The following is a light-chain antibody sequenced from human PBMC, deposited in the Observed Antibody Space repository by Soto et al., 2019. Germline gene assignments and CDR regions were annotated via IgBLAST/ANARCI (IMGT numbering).Light chain of an antibody. J-gene: IGKJ1*01. CDR1: QTIHTY. V-gene: IGKV1-5*01. Sequence: DIRIPHSPSSLSASVGERVTITCRASQTIHTYLNWYQQKPGKAPKLLIYAASSLQSGIPSRFSGSGSGTEFTLTISSLQPDDFATYYCQHYNSYSEACGQGNKGAIK. CDR2: AAS. CDR3: QHYNSYSEA.